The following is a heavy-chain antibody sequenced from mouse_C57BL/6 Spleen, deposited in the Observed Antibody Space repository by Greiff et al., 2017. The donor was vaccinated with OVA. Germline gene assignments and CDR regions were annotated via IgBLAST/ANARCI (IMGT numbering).Heavy chain of an antibody. V-gene: IGHV1-52*01. CDR1: GYTFTSYW. CDR2: IDPSDSET. D-gene: IGHD3-2*02. Sequence: QVQLQQSGAELVRPGSSVKLSCKASGYTFTSYWMHWVKQRPIQGLEWIGNIDPSDSETHYNQKFKDKATLTVDKSSSTAYMHLSSLTSEDSAVYYCARDSSGYRFAYWGQGTLVTVSA. J-gene: IGHJ3*01. CDR3: ARDSSGYRFAY.